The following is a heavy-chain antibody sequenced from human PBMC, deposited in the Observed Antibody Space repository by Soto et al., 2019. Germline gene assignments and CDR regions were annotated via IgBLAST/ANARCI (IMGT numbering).Heavy chain of an antibody. CDR3: ARVESRYYDSSGYYSFDY. Sequence: GGSLRLSCAASGFTFSSYWMHWVRQAPGKGLVWVSRINSDGSSTSYADSVKGRFTISRDNAKNTLYLQMNSLRAEDTAVYYCARVESRYYDSSGYYSFDYWGQGTLVTVSS. V-gene: IGHV3-74*01. D-gene: IGHD3-22*01. J-gene: IGHJ4*02. CDR2: INSDGSST. CDR1: GFTFSSYW.